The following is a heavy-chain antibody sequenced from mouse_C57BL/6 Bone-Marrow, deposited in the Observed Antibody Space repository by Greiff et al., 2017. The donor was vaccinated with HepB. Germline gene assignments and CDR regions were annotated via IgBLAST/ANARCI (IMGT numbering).Heavy chain of an antibody. D-gene: IGHD2-2*01. CDR1: GYTFTSYT. V-gene: IGHV1-4*01. J-gene: IGHJ1*03. Sequence: QVQLKESGAELARPGASVKMSCKASGYTFTSYTMHWVKQRPGQGLEWIGYINPSSGYTKYNQKFKDKATLTADKSSSTAYMQLSSLTSEYSAVYFCSRNGYPYWYFDVWGTGTSVTVSS. CDR2: INPSSGYT. CDR3: SRNGYPYWYFDV.